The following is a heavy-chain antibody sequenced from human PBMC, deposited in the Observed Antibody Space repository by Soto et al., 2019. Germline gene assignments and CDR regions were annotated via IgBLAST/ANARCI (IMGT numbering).Heavy chain of an antibody. CDR1: GGTFSSYA. V-gene: IGHV1-69*13. J-gene: IGHJ4*02. D-gene: IGHD6-13*01. CDR2: IIPIFGTA. Sequence: SVKVSCKASGGTFSSYAISWVRQAPGQGLEWMGGIIPIFGTANYAQKFQGRVTITADESTSTAYMELSSLRSEDTAVYYCAKVPYPASWYYFDYCGQGTLVTVSS. CDR3: AKVPYPASWYYFDY.